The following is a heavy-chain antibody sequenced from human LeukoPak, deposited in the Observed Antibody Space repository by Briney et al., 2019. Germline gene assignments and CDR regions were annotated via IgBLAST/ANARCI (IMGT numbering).Heavy chain of an antibody. J-gene: IGHJ4*02. CDR2: ISADSATT. CDR1: GFTFSSYW. CDR3: ARKSASGNYPLDY. D-gene: IGHD3-10*01. Sequence: GGSLRLSCAASGFTFSSYWMSWVRQAPGKGVEWVSVISADSATTFYADSVKGRFTISRDNAKNTVFLQMSSLRAEDTALYYCARKSASGNYPLDYWGQGTLVTVSS. V-gene: IGHV3-23*01.